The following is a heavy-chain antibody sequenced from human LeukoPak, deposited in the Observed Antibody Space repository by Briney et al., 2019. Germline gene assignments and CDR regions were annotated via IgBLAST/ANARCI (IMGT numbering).Heavy chain of an antibody. CDR3: VRALPSAG. D-gene: IGHD6-25*01. V-gene: IGHV1-2*02. J-gene: IGHJ4*02. CDR1: GYTFTGNY. Sequence: ASVKVSCKTSGYTFTGNYMHWVRQAPGQGLEWMGWMNPNNGDTNYAQKFQGRVTMTRDTSITTAYMELTRLRSDDTAVYYCVRALPSAGWGQGTLVTVSS. CDR2: MNPNNGDT.